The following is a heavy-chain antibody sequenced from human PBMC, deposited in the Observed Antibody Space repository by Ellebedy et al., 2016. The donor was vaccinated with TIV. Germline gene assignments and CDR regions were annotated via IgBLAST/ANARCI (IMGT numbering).Heavy chain of an antibody. CDR3: ASIDRGYTYGYPMNYYYGMDV. CDR1: GYTFTNYG. V-gene: IGHV1-18*04. Sequence: ASVKVSCKASGYTFTNYGISWVRQAPGQGLEWMGWISAYNGNTNYVQKLQDRIPMNTDKSPSTAYMEPRSLRSDDTAVYYCASIDRGYTYGYPMNYYYGMDVWGQGTTVTVSS. CDR2: ISAYNGNT. D-gene: IGHD5-18*01. J-gene: IGHJ6*02.